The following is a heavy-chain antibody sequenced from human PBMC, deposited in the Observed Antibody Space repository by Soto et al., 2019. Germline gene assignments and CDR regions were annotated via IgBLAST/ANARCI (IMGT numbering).Heavy chain of an antibody. Sequence: LETLSLTCTVSGGSISSSSYYWGWIRQPPGKGLEWIGSIYYSGSTYYNPSLKSRVTISVDTSKNQFSLKLSSVTAADTAVYYCARHGSTGYYGMDVWGQGTTVTVSS. J-gene: IGHJ6*02. CDR3: ARHGSTGYYGMDV. CDR2: IYYSGST. V-gene: IGHV4-39*01. D-gene: IGHD2-2*03. CDR1: GGSISSSSYY.